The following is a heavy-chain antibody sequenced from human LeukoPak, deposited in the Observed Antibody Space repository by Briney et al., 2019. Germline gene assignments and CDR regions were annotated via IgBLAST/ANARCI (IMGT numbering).Heavy chain of an antibody. CDR3: AREQPVSKPNRQSREENWFDP. V-gene: IGHV4-4*07. J-gene: IGHJ5*02. D-gene: IGHD1-14*01. Sequence: SETLSLTCTVSGGSISSYYWSWIRQPAGKGLEWIGRIYTSGSTNYNPSLKSRVTMSVDTSKNQFSLKLSSVTAADTAVYYCAREQPVSKPNRQSREENWFDPWGQGTLVTVSS. CDR2: IYTSGST. CDR1: GGSISSYY.